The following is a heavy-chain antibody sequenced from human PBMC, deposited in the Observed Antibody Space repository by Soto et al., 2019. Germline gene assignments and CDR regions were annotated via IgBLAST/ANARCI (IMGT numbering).Heavy chain of an antibody. Sequence: QVQLVQSGAEVKKPGSSVKVSCKASGGTFSSYAISWVRQAPGQGLEWMGGIIPLFGTANYAQKFQGRVTITADESTSTSYMQLSSLRSEDTAVYYCARVIQGIAVAGTEGTGYYYYGMDVWGQGTTVTVCS. J-gene: IGHJ6*02. D-gene: IGHD6-19*01. V-gene: IGHV1-69*01. CDR2: IIPLFGTA. CDR3: ARVIQGIAVAGTEGTGYYYYGMDV. CDR1: GGTFSSYA.